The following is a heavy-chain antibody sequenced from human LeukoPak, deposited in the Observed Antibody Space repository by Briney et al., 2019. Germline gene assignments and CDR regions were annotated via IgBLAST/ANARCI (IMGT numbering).Heavy chain of an antibody. CDR1: GDSISSSSYY. D-gene: IGHD3-10*01. J-gene: IGHJ5*02. CDR3: SRREVLASGGLFDP. CDR2: IYYSGST. V-gene: IGHV4-39*01. Sequence: SETLSLTCTVSGDSISSSSYYWGWIRQPPGKGLEWIGSIYYSGSTYYNPSLKSRVTISVDTSKNQFSLKLSSVTAADTAVYYCSRREVLASGGLFDPWGQGTLVTVSS.